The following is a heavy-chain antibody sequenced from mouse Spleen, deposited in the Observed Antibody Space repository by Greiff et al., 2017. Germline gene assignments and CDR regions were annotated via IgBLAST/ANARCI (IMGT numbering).Heavy chain of an antibody. Sequence: VKLVESGPGLVAPSQSLSITCTVSGFSLTSYGVHWVRQPPGKGLEWLGVIWAGGSTNYNSALMSRLSISKDNSKSQVFLKMNSLQTDDTAMYYCARGLITWFAYWGQGTLVTVSA. D-gene: IGHD2-4*01. CDR3: ARGLITWFAY. CDR1: GFSLTSYG. V-gene: IGHV2-9*02. J-gene: IGHJ3*01. CDR2: IWAGGST.